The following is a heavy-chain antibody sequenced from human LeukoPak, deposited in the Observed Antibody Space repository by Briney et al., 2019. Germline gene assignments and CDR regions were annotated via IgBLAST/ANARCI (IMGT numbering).Heavy chain of an antibody. V-gene: IGHV4-34*01. Sequence: SETLSLTCAVYGGSFSGYYWSWLRQPPGKGLEWIGEINHSGSTNYNPSLKSRVTISVDTSKNQFSLKLSSVTAADTAVYYCATRPTVVTQKRSGNWFDPWGQGTLVTVSS. CDR1: GGSFSGYY. CDR2: INHSGST. D-gene: IGHD4-23*01. CDR3: ATRPTVVTQKRSGNWFDP. J-gene: IGHJ5*02.